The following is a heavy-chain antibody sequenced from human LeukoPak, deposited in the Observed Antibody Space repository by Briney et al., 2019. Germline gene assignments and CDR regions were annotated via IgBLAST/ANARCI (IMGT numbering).Heavy chain of an antibody. V-gene: IGHV3-48*04. J-gene: IGHJ4*02. CDR3: ARLPAYCSSTSCYYDY. Sequence: PGGSLRLSCAASGFTFSGYSMTWVRQAPGKGLEWASYISSGSGSIYYADSVKGRFTISRDNAKNSVFLQVNSLRAEDTAVYYCARLPAYCSSTSCYYDYWGQGTLVTVSS. CDR1: GFTFSGYS. CDR2: ISSGSGSI. D-gene: IGHD2-2*01.